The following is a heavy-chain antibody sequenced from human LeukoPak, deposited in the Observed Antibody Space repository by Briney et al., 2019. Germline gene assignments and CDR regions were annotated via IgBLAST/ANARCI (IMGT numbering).Heavy chain of an antibody. Sequence: SETLSLTCAVYGGSFSSYDWSWIRQPPGKGLEWIGRIYTSCSTNYNPSPSSRIPISLATAKNQCSLELSSVTAADTAVYYCARPRGTVTTIVFDIWGQGTIVTVSS. V-gene: IGHV4-59*10. CDR3: ARPRGTVTTIVFDI. CDR1: GGSFSSYD. D-gene: IGHD4-17*01. J-gene: IGHJ3*02. CDR2: IYTSCST.